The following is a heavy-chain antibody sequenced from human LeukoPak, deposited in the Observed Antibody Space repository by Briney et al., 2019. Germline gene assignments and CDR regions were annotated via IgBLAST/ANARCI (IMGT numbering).Heavy chain of an antibody. J-gene: IGHJ3*02. D-gene: IGHD1-26*01. CDR2: ISSSSSTI. Sequence: GGSLRLSCAASGFTFSSYSMNWVRQAPGKGLEWVSYISSSSSTIYYADSVKGRFTISRDNAKNSLYLQTNSLRAEDTAVYYCAREVVGATWCAFDIWGQGTMVTVSS. V-gene: IGHV3-48*01. CDR3: AREVVGATWCAFDI. CDR1: GFTFSSYS.